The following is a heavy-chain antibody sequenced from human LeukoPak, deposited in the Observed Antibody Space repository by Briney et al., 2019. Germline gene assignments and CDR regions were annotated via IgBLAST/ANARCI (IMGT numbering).Heavy chain of an antibody. CDR3: TRQWRRVMDV. Sequence: GGSLRLSCASSGFTFTAYSMNWVRQAPGRGLEWISFISSSGHYIYYADSLKGRFTISRDNANSSLYLQISTLKAEDTAVYYCTRQWRRVMDVWGKGTTVTVSS. V-gene: IGHV3-21*01. J-gene: IGHJ6*04. CDR2: ISSSGHYI. D-gene: IGHD6-19*01. CDR1: GFTFTAYS.